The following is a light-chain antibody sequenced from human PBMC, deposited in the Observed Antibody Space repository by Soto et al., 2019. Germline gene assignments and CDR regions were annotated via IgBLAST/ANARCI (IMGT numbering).Light chain of an antibody. CDR2: DAS. CDR3: QKYNSAPWT. Sequence: DIPMTQSPSSLSASIGDRVTITCRASQGISNNLAWYQQKPGKVPKLLIYDASTLQSGVPSRFSGSGSGTDFTLTISSLQPEDVATYYCQKYNSAPWTFGQGSKVEIK. CDR1: QGISNN. V-gene: IGKV1-27*01. J-gene: IGKJ1*01.